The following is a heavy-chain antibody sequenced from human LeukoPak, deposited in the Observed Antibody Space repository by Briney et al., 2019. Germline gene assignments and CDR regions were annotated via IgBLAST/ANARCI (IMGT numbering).Heavy chain of an antibody. V-gene: IGHV3-21*01. CDR1: GFTFGTYT. Sequence: GGSLRLSCAASGFTFGTYTMNWVRQAPGKGLEWVSSISISSTYIYYADSVKGRFTMSRDNAKNSLFLQMNSLRAEDTAVYYCARDQPDTAFDYWGQGTLVTVSS. D-gene: IGHD5-18*01. CDR3: ARDQPDTAFDY. CDR2: ISISSTYI. J-gene: IGHJ4*02.